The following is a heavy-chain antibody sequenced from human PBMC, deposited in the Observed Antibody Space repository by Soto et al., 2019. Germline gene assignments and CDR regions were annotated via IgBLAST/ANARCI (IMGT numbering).Heavy chain of an antibody. CDR1: GYTFAAFF. J-gene: IGHJ4*02. CDR2: INPTSGAT. D-gene: IGHD4-17*01. V-gene: IGHV1-2*02. Sequence: QVQLVQSGAEVKKPGASVKVSCKTSGYTFAAFFIHWIRQAPGQGLEWMGWINPTSGATVRAQKFQDRVTMTRATSISTAYMELRGLKSDDTAVYYCTRDPDYGDYWGYFFDYWGQGTPVSVSS. CDR3: TRDPDYGDYWGYFFDY.